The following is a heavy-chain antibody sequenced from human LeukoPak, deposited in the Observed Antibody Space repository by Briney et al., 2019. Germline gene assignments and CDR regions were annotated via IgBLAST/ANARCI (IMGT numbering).Heavy chain of an antibody. J-gene: IGHJ6*04. CDR1: GYSFTSYC. CDR2: IDPSDSYT. V-gene: IGHV5-10-1*01. D-gene: IGHD3-10*01. Sequence: GEALKISCKGSGYSFTSYCISWVRHMTGKGLEWMGRIDPSDSYTNYSPSFQGHVTISADKSISTAYLQWSSLKASDTAMYYCGRQEITMVRGVLYYYGMDVWGKGTTVTVSS. CDR3: GRQEITMVRGVLYYYGMDV.